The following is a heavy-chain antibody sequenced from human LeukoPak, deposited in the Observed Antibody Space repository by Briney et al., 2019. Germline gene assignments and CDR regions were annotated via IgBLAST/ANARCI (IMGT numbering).Heavy chain of an antibody. CDR2: IRSKTYGGTT. V-gene: IGHV3-49*04. CDR1: GFTFGDHA. CDR3: TRGRIQQWVDYGIDG. D-gene: IGHD5-18*01. Sequence: GGSLRLSCTASGFTFGDHAMSWVRQAPGNGLEWVGFIRSKTYGGTTEYAASVKGRVTITRDDSKSIAYLQMNSLRTEDTAVYYCTRGRIQQWVDYGIDGWGQGTTVTVSS. J-gene: IGHJ6*02.